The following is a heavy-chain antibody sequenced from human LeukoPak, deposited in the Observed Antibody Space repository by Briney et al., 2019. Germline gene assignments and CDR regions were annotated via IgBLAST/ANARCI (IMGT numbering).Heavy chain of an antibody. V-gene: IGHV4-4*09. D-gene: IGHD6-6*01. CDR3: AGGIAARSIYYYMDV. CDR2: IYTSGST. CDR1: GGSISSYY. J-gene: IGHJ6*03. Sequence: SETLSLTCTVSGGSISSYYWSWIRQPPGKGLEGIGYIYTSGSTNYNPSLKSRVTISVDTSKNQFSLKLSSVTAADTAVYYCAGGIAARSIYYYMDVWGKGTTVTVSS.